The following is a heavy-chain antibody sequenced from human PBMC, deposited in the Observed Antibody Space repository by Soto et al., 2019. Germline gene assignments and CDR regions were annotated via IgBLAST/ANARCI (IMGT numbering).Heavy chain of an antibody. D-gene: IGHD3-10*01. J-gene: IGHJ4*02. CDR2: INHSGST. Sequence: SETLSLTCAVYGGSFSGYYWSWIRQPPGKGLEWIGEINHSGSTNYNPSLKSRVTISVDTSKNQFSLKLSSVTAADTAVYYCARGQSRVMGAIIKAPYYFDYWGQGHLVTVSS. CDR1: GGSFSGYY. CDR3: ARGQSRVMGAIIKAPYYFDY. V-gene: IGHV4-34*01.